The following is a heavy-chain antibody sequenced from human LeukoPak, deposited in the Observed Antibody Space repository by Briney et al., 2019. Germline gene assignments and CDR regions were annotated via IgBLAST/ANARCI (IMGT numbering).Heavy chain of an antibody. D-gene: IGHD3-10*01. V-gene: IGHV4-30-2*01. J-gene: IGHJ4*02. CDR2: IYHSGST. CDR1: GGSISSGGYS. Sequence: PSQTLSLTCAVSGGSISSGGYSWSWLRQPPGKGLEWIGYIYHSGSTYYNPSLKSRVTISVDRSKNQFSLKLSSVTAADTAVYYCARVGSKKAFDYWGQGTLVTVSS. CDR3: ARVGSKKAFDY.